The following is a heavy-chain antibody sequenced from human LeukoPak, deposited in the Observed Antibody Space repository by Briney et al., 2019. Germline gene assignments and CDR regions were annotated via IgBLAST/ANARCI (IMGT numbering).Heavy chain of an antibody. CDR1: GFTFGDYA. V-gene: IGHV3-49*03. Sequence: PGGSLRLSCTASGFTFGDYAMSWFRQAPGKGLEWVGFIRSRAYGGTTEYAASVKGRFTISRDDSKSIAYLQMNSLKTEDTAVYYCTRESSSVWDYYYYMDVWGKGTTVTVSS. CDR3: TRESSSVWDYYYYMDV. J-gene: IGHJ6*03. D-gene: IGHD3-16*01. CDR2: IRSRAYGGTT.